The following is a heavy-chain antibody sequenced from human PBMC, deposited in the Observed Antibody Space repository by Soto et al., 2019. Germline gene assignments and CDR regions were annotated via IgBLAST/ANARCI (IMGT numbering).Heavy chain of an antibody. CDR1: GGSISIISYY. Sequence: SETLSLSCTVSGGSISIISYYWGWIRQPPGKGLEWIGSIYYSGSTDYNPSLKSRVTISVDTSKNQFSLKLSSVTAADTAVYYCASSYCGGDCYKNWFDPWGQGTLVTVS. D-gene: IGHD2-21*02. CDR2: IYYSGST. J-gene: IGHJ5*02. V-gene: IGHV4-39*01. CDR3: ASSYCGGDCYKNWFDP.